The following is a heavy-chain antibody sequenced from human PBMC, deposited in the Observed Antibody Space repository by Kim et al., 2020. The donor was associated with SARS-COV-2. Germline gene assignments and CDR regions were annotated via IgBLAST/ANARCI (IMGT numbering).Heavy chain of an antibody. Sequence: DGTSTYYPDSVKGRVAISRDDSKNTLYLQMNSLRTEDTAVYYCFRGGVDFWGQGTLVTVSS. V-gene: IGHV3-74*01. CDR3: FRGGVDF. J-gene: IGHJ4*02. CDR2: DGTST. D-gene: IGHD3-10*01.